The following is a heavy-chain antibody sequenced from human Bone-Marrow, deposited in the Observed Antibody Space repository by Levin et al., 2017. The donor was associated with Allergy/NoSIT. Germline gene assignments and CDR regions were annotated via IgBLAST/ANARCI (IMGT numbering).Heavy chain of an antibody. Sequence: GGSLRLSCAASGFTFSSYAMSWVRQAPGKGLEWVSAISGSGGSTYYADSVKGRFTISRDNSKNTLYLQMNSLRAEDTAVYYCAKDRPPRGPIVVVITTIFDYWGQGTLVTVSS. V-gene: IGHV3-23*01. D-gene: IGHD3-22*01. CDR3: AKDRPPRGPIVVVITTIFDY. CDR2: ISGSGGST. J-gene: IGHJ4*02. CDR1: GFTFSSYA.